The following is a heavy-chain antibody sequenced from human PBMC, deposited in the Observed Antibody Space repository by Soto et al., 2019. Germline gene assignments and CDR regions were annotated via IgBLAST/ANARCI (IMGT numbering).Heavy chain of an antibody. V-gene: IGHV3-23*01. CDR3: AKGIAAPSYYYYYGMEV. D-gene: IGHD6-13*01. J-gene: IGHJ6*01. CDR1: GCTFSSYA. CDR2: ISGSGGST. Sequence: WGSLRLSCASSGCTFSSYAMSCVRQAPGKGLEWVSAISGSGGSTYYADSVKGRFTISRDNSKNTLYMQMNTLRAEDTAVYYCAKGIAAPSYYYYYGMEVWAQGTTITVSS.